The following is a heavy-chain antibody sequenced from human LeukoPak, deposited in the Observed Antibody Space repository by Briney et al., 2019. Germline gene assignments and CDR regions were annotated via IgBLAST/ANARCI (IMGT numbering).Heavy chain of an antibody. V-gene: IGHV1-2*02. CDR2: INPNSGGT. CDR1: GYTCTGCY. CDR3: AGGWRHDTDRLDP. D-gene: IGHD3-3*01. J-gene: IGHJ5*01. Sequence: SVKVSCKASGYTCTGCYLHWVRQAPAPGLELVGCINPNSGGTNYAQKSQDRLTMIRDASISTAYTERSRLRSDDTAAYYCAGGWRHDTDRLDPSGQGTLLTVSS.